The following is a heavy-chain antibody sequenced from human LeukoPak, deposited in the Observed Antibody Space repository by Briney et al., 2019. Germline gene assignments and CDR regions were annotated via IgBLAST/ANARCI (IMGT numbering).Heavy chain of an antibody. CDR3: ARAYSRSYSHFDD. Sequence: SETLSLTCTVSGGSISGYYWSWIRQPPGKGLEWIGYIYTSGSTNYNPSLKSRVTISVDTSKNQFSLRLSSVTAADTTMYFCARAYSRSYSHFDDWGQGTLVTVSS. J-gene: IGHJ4*02. D-gene: IGHD1-26*01. V-gene: IGHV4-4*09. CDR1: GGSISGYY. CDR2: IYTSGST.